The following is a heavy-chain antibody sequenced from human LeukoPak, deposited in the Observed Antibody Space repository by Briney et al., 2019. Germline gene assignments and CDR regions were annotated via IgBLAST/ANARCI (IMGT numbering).Heavy chain of an antibody. V-gene: IGHV6-1*01. Sequence: SQTLSLTCALSGDSLSSNSAASNWIRQSPSRGLEWLGRTYYRSKRYNDYAVSVKSRITINPNTSKNQFSLQLNSVTPEDTAVYYCARDPGPHYDYIWGSYRYPAHFDYWGQGTLVTVSS. D-gene: IGHD3-16*02. CDR3: ARDPGPHYDYIWGSYRYPAHFDY. J-gene: IGHJ4*02. CDR2: TYYRSKRYN. CDR1: GDSLSSNSAA.